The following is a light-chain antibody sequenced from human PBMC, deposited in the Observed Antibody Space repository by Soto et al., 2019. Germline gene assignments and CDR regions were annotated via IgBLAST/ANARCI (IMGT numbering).Light chain of an antibody. CDR1: QDIRSD. V-gene: IGKV1-17*01. CDR2: ATS. J-gene: IGKJ2*01. CDR3: QQYNTYYT. Sequence: IQVTQSPSSLSASVGDRVTITCRASQDIRSDLGWYQQKPGKAPKLLIFATSTLQSGVPSRFSGSGSGTEFTLTISSLQPDDFATYYCQQYNTYYTFGQGTKVDIK.